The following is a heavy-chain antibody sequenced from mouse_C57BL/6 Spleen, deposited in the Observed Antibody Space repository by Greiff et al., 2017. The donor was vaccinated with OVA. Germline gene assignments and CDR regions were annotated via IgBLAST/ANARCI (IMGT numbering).Heavy chain of an antibody. D-gene: IGHD1-1*01. CDR2: INPYNGDT. Sequence: VQLKQSGPELVKPGDSVKISCKASGYSFTGYFMNWVMQSHGKSLEWIGRINPYNGDTFYNQKFKGKATLTVDKSSSTAHMELRSLTSEDSAVYYCARSITTVVAPFAYWGQGTLVTVSA. CDR1: GYSFTGYF. V-gene: IGHV1-20*01. J-gene: IGHJ3*01. CDR3: ARSITTVVAPFAY.